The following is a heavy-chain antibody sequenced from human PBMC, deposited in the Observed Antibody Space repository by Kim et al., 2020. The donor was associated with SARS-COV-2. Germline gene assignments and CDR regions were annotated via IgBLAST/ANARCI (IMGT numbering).Heavy chain of an antibody. CDR1: GFTFSSYD. V-gene: IGHV3-13*04. CDR2: IGTAGDT. Sequence: GGSLRLSCAASGFTFSSYDMHWVRQATGKGLEWVSAIGTAGDTYYPGSVKGRFTISRENAKNSLYLQMNSLRAGDTAVYYCARGLRSYSSGWYPSKDYYYYGMDVWGQGTTVTVSS. D-gene: IGHD6-19*01. J-gene: IGHJ6*02. CDR3: ARGLRSYSSGWYPSKDYYYYGMDV.